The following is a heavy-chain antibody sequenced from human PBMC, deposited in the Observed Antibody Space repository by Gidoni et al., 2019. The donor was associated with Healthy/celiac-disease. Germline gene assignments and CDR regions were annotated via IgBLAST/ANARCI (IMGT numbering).Heavy chain of an antibody. Sequence: QVQLVQSGAEVKKPGAVVKVSCKASGYTFTRYTIHWVRQAPGQRLEWMGWINAGNGNTKYSQKFQGRVTITRDTSASTVYMELSSLRSEDTAMYYCARAGGSYYWFDPWGQGTLVTVSS. CDR2: INAGNGNT. J-gene: IGHJ5*02. D-gene: IGHD1-26*01. CDR3: ARAGGSYYWFDP. CDR1: GYTFTRYT. V-gene: IGHV1-3*01.